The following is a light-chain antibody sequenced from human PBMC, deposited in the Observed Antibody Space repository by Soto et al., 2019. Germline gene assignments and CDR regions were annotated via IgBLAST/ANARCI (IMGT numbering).Light chain of an antibody. CDR2: DVS. V-gene: IGLV2-14*01. Sequence: QSALTQPASVSGSPGQSITISCTGTSSDVGAYNYVSWYQQHPGKAPKLMIFDVSDRPSGVSNRFSGSQSGNTASLTISGVQAEDEAYYYCSSYTSSDTLVFGGGTKLTVL. CDR1: SSDVGAYNY. J-gene: IGLJ2*01. CDR3: SSYTSSDTLV.